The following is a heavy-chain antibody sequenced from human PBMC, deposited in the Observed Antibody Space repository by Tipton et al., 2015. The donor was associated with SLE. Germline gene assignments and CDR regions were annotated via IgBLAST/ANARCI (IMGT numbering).Heavy chain of an antibody. J-gene: IGHJ1*01. Sequence: LRLSCTVSGGSISSYYWSWIRQPAGKGLEWIGRIYTSGSTNYNPSLKSRVTMSVDTSKNQFSLKLSSVTAADTAVYYCARGLGSGWYDEYFQHWGQGTLVTVSS. V-gene: IGHV4-4*07. CDR3: ARGLGSGWYDEYFQH. D-gene: IGHD6-19*01. CDR2: IYTSGST. CDR1: GGSISSYY.